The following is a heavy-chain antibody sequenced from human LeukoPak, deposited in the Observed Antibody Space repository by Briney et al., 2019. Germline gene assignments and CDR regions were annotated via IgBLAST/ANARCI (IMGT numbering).Heavy chain of an antibody. CDR2: IWYDGSNK. V-gene: IGHV3-33*06. D-gene: IGHD6-13*01. CDR1: GFTFSNYG. Sequence: PGRSLRLSCAASGFTFSNYGMHWVRQAPGKGLEWVALIWYDGSNKYYADSMKGRFTISRDNSKNTLYLEMSSLRAENTAVYYCAKGLMSSWYTSFDSWGQGTLVIVSS. J-gene: IGHJ5*01. CDR3: AKGLMSSWYTSFDS.